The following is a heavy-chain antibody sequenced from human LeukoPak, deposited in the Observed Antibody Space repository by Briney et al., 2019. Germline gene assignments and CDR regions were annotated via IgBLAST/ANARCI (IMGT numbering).Heavy chain of an antibody. Sequence: SETLCLTCTVSGGSISSYYWSWIRQPPGKGLEWIGYIYYSGSTNYNPSLKSRVTISVDTSKNQFSLKLSSVTAADTAVYYCASDYGGNSGLFDCWGQGALVTVSS. V-gene: IGHV4-59*01. CDR1: GGSISSYY. CDR2: IYYSGST. CDR3: ASDYGGNSGLFDC. D-gene: IGHD4-23*01. J-gene: IGHJ4*02.